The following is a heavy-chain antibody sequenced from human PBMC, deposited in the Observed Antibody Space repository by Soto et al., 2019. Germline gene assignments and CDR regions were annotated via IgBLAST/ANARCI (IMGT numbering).Heavy chain of an antibody. CDR1: GYTFTSYA. J-gene: IGHJ5*02. CDR3: ARDAYDFWSGYYTETFDP. V-gene: IGHV1-3*01. D-gene: IGHD3-3*01. Sequence: WASVKVSCKASGYTFTSYAMHWVRQAPGQRLEWMGWINAGNGNTKYSQKFQGRVTITRDTSASTAYMELSSLRSEDTAVYYCARDAYDFWSGYYTETFDPWGQGTLVTVSS. CDR2: INAGNGNT.